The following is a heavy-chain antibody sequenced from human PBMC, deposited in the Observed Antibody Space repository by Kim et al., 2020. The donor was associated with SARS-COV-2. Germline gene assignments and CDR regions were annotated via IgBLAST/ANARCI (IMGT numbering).Heavy chain of an antibody. Sequence: SETLSLTCTVSGGSISSSSYYWGWIRQPPGKGLEWIGSIYYSGSSYYNPSLKSRVTISVDTSKNQFSLKLSSVTAADTAVYYCARHSTSGWFDYWGQGT. CDR1: GGSISSSSYY. CDR2: IYYSGSS. D-gene: IGHD6-19*01. CDR3: ARHSTSGWFDY. J-gene: IGHJ5*01. V-gene: IGHV4-39*01.